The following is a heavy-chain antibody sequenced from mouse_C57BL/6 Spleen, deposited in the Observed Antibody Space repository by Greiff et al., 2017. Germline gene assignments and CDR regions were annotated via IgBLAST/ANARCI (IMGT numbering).Heavy chain of an antibody. J-gene: IGHJ2*01. V-gene: IGHV1-64*01. Sequence: QVQLQQPGAELVKPGASVKLSCKASGYTFTSYWMHWVKQRPGQGLEWIGMIHPNSGSTNYNEKFKSKATLTVDKSSSTSYMQLSSLTSEDSAVYYCARTYGNYNFDYWGQGTTLTVSS. CDR1: GYTFTSYW. CDR2: IHPNSGST. CDR3: ARTYGNYNFDY. D-gene: IGHD2-1*01.